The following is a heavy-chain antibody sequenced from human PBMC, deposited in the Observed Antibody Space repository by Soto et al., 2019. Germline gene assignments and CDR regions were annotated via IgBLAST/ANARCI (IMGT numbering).Heavy chain of an antibody. J-gene: IGHJ4*02. CDR1: GYTFTSYY. CDR3: AREDGSSIAARRFDY. Sequence: QVQLVQSGAEVKKPGASVKVSCKASGYTFTSYYMHWVRQAPGQGLEWMGIINPSGGSTSYAQKFQGRVTMTRDPSTSTVYMELSSLRSEDTAVYYCAREDGSSIAARRFDYWGQGTLVTVSS. CDR2: INPSGGST. D-gene: IGHD6-6*01. V-gene: IGHV1-46*01.